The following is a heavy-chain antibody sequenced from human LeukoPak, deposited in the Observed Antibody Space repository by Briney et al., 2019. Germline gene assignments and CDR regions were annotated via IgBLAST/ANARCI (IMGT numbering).Heavy chain of an antibody. V-gene: IGHV4-39*07. D-gene: IGHD2-15*01. Sequence: SETLSLTCTVSGGSISSSSYYWGWIRQPPGKGLEWIGSIYYSGSTYYNPSLKSRVTISVDTSKNQFSLKLSSVTAADTAVYYCARGYCSGGSCYSPRVFDYWGQGTLVTVSS. CDR2: IYYSGST. CDR1: GGSISSSSYY. CDR3: ARGYCSGGSCYSPRVFDY. J-gene: IGHJ4*02.